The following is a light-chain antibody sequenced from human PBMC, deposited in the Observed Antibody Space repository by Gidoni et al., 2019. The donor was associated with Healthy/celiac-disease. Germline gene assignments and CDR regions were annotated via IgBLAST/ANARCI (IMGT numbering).Light chain of an antibody. CDR1: SGSVSTSYY. J-gene: IGLJ3*02. Sequence: TVVTQEPSFSVSPGGTVTLTCGLSSGSVSTSYYPSRYQQTPGQAPRTLIYSTNTRSSGVPDRFSGSILGNKAALTITGAQADDESDYYCVLYMGSGSWVFGGGTKLTVL. CDR2: STN. V-gene: IGLV8-61*01. CDR3: VLYMGSGSWV.